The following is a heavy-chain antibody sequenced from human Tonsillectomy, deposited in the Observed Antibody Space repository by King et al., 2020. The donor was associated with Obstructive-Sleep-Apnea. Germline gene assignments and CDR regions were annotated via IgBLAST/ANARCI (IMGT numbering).Heavy chain of an antibody. CDR3: AREIVVVVATPEYFQH. CDR1: GGSISSSSYY. J-gene: IGHJ1*01. CDR2: IYYSGST. Sequence: QLQESGPGLVKPSETLSLTCTVSGGSISSSSYYCGWIRQPPGKGLEWIGSIYYSGSTYYNPSLKSRVTISVDTSNNQFSLRLSSVTAADTAVYYCAREIVVVVATPEYFQHWGQGTLVTVSP. V-gene: IGHV4-39*07. D-gene: IGHD2-15*01.